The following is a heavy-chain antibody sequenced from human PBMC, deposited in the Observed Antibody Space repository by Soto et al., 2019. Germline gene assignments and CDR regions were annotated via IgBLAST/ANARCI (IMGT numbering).Heavy chain of an antibody. Sequence: QVQLQESGQGLVKPSQTLSLTCTVSGGSIRNDNFYWSYLRQRPGKGLEWIGYISYSGYTYYHPSLNSRVIISVDTSNNQFSLSLNSVTAADTAVYYCARYLGGTVTGRGALGIWGRGTLVTVSS. D-gene: IGHD6-19*01. CDR2: ISYSGYT. J-gene: IGHJ3*02. CDR1: GGSIRNDNFY. V-gene: IGHV4-31*03. CDR3: ARYLGGTVTGRGALGI.